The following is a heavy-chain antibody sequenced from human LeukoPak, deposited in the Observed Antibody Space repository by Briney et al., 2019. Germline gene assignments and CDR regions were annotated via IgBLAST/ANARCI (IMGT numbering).Heavy chain of an antibody. CDR2: IYYSGST. CDR3: ASSRRYYYDRSGYYPFDI. D-gene: IGHD3-22*01. CDR1: GGSISSGDYY. V-gene: IGHV4-30-4*08. J-gene: IGHJ3*02. Sequence: SETLSLTCTVSGGSISSGDYYWGWIRQPRGKGLEWTGYIYYSGSTYYNPSLKSRVTISVDTSKNQFSLKLSSVTAADTAVYYCASSRRYYYDRSGYYPFDIWGQGTMVTVSS.